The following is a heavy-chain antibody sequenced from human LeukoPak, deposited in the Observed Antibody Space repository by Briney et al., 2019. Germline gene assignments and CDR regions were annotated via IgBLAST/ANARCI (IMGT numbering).Heavy chain of an antibody. J-gene: IGHJ4*02. CDR3: AKDLDYTTYGYYFDY. CDR2: IYTSGST. D-gene: IGHD4-11*01. Sequence: SETLSLTCTVSGGSISSYYWSWIRRPVGKGLECIGRIYTSGSTNYNPSIKSRVTMSVDTSKNQFSLKLSSVTAADTAVYYCAKDLDYTTYGYYFDYWGQGTLVTVSS. CDR1: GGSISSYY. V-gene: IGHV4-4*07.